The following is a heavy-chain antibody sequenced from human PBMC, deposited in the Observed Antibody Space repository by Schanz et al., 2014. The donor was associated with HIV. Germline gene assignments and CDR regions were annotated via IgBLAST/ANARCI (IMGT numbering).Heavy chain of an antibody. D-gene: IGHD3-16*01. CDR2: VRITGSIT. J-gene: IGHJ4*02. CDR3: VKERLHSYGSCLDD. V-gene: IGHV3-23*01. CDR1: GFTFTNFA. Sequence: EVQLLESGGGLVQPGGSLRLSCAASGFTFTNFAMNWVRQAPGKGLEWVSSVRITGSITHYADSVKGRFTISRDDSEDTLYLQMNSLRAEDTAVYYCVKERLHSYGSCLDDWGQGTLVTVSS.